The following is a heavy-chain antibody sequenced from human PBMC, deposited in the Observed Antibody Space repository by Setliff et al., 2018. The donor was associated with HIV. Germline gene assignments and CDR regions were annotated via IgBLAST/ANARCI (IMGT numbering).Heavy chain of an antibody. CDR1: GYSISSGYY. V-gene: IGHV4-38-2*01. CDR3: ATSFYYGSGSYCAFDT. Sequence: SETLSLTCAVSGYSISSGYYWGWIRQPPGKGLEWIASLYHSGTTYYNPSLKSRVTVSVDTSKNHFSLKLSSVTAADTAVYYCATSFYYGSGSYCAFDTWGQGTMVTVSS. J-gene: IGHJ3*02. CDR2: LYHSGTT. D-gene: IGHD3-10*01.